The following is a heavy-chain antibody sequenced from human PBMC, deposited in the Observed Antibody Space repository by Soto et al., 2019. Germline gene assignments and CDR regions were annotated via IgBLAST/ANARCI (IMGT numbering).Heavy chain of an antibody. V-gene: IGHV4-39*01. CDR3: ARHRDSSMFGLDN. J-gene: IGHJ4*02. CDR2: MDYSGIT. CDR1: GGSINSRFYY. D-gene: IGHD3-16*01. Sequence: SETLSLTCSVSGGSINSRFYYWGWVRQSPGKGLEWIGTMDYSGITYYNPSLKSRVTISVDTSKNQFSLKLSSVTAADTAVYYCARHRDSSMFGLDNWGQGTLVTVSS.